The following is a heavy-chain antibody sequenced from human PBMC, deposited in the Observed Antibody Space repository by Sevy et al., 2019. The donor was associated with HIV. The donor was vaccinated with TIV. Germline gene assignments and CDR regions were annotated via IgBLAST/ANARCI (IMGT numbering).Heavy chain of an antibody. V-gene: IGHV3-30-3*01. J-gene: IGHJ6*02. D-gene: IGHD4-17*01. CDR2: ISYDGSDK. Sequence: GGCLSLSCTASGFAFTNYYAMHWVRQAPGKGLEWVALISYDGSDKFYADSVKGRFTITRDNFKNTLYLQMNGLTTEDTAVYYCARPRANYVDHYFFYAMDVWGQGTTVTVSS. CDR1: GFAFTNYYA. CDR3: ARPRANYVDHYFFYAMDV.